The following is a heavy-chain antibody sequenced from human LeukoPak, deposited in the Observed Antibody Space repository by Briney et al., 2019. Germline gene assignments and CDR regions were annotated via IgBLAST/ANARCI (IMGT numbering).Heavy chain of an antibody. J-gene: IGHJ4*02. CDR1: GFTFSSYA. V-gene: IGHV3-23*01. CDR2: ISTNGGST. CDR3: SVMHRYYDGSGYWVQ. D-gene: IGHD3-22*01. Sequence: GGSLRLSCAASGFTFSSYAMSWVRQAPGKGLEWVSGISTNGGSTSYADSVKGHFTISRDNPRNTLYMQMNSLSAEDTAVYYCSVMHRYYDGSGYWVQWGQGTLVTVSS.